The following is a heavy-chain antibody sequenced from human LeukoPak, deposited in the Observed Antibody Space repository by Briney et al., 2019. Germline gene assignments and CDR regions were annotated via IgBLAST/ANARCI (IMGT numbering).Heavy chain of an antibody. D-gene: IGHD3-22*01. CDR2: IYYSGST. CDR1: GGSISSSSYY. V-gene: IGHV4-39*01. CDR3: VNYYDSSDYQQPNHFDY. Sequence: SETLSLTCTVSGGSISSSSYYWGWIRQPPGKGLEWIGSIYYSGSTYYNPSLKSRFTISVDTSKNQFSLKLSSVTAADTAVYYCVNYYDSSDYQQPNHFDYWGQRTLVTVSS. J-gene: IGHJ4*02.